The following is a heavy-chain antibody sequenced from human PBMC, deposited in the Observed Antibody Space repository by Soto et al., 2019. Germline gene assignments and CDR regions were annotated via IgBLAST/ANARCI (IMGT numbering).Heavy chain of an antibody. CDR3: ARIVVVITRGWFDP. V-gene: IGHV1-69*12. CDR2: IIPIFGTA. D-gene: IGHD3-22*01. CDR1: GGTFSSYA. J-gene: IGHJ5*02. Sequence: QVQLVQSGAEVKKPGSSVKVSCKASGGTFSSYAISWVRQAPGQGLEWMGGIIPIFGTANYAQKFQGRVTIAADESTSTDYMELSSLRSEDTAVYYCARIVVVITRGWFDPWGQGTLVTVSS.